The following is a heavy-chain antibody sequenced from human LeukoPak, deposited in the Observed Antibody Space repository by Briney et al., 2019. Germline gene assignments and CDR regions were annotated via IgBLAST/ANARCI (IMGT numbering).Heavy chain of an antibody. CDR2: INHSGST. J-gene: IGHJ4*02. Sequence: SETLSLTCAVYGGSFSGYYWSWIRQPPGKGLEWIGEINHSGSTNYNPSLKSRVTISVDTSKNQFSLKLSSVTAADTAVYYCARVFGSSSGFDYWGQGTLVTVSS. CDR1: GGSFSGYY. D-gene: IGHD6-6*01. V-gene: IGHV4-34*01. CDR3: ARVFGSSSGFDY.